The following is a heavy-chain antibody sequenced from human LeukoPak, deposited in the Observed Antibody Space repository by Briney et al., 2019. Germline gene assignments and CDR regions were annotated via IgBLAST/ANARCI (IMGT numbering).Heavy chain of an antibody. D-gene: IGHD2-2*01. V-gene: IGHV1-18*04. J-gene: IGHJ6*04. CDR1: GYTFTSYG. CDR2: ISAYNGNT. CDR3: AREAIYCSSTSRYANPYYYYGMDV. Sequence: VASVKVSCKASGYTFTSYGISWVRQAPGQGLEWMGWISAYNGNTNYAQKLQGRVTMTTDTSTSTAYMELRSLRSDDTAVYYCAREAIYCSSTSRYANPYYYYGMDVWGKGTTVTVSS.